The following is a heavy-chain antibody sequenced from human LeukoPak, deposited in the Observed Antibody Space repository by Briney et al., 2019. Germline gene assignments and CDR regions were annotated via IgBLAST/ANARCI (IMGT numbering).Heavy chain of an antibody. Sequence: SETLSLTCTVSDVSLSTGYYYWNWIRQPPGKGLEWIGYISYSGSTCYNPSLKSRVAISVDTSKNQFSLKLTFLTAADTAVYYCARESYSRYYYFDYWGQGTLVTVSS. J-gene: IGHJ4*02. CDR1: DVSLSTGYYY. CDR3: ARESYSRYYYFDY. D-gene: IGHD6-13*01. V-gene: IGHV4-30-4*01. CDR2: ISYSGST.